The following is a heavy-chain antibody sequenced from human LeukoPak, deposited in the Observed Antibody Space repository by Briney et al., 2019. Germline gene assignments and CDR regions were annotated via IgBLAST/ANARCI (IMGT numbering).Heavy chain of an antibody. J-gene: IGHJ4*02. V-gene: IGHV4-34*01. CDR2: INHSGST. CDR1: GGSFSDSY. Sequence: PSETLSLTCAVYGGSFSDSYWSWLHQPPGKGLEWIGEINHSGSTNYNPSLKSRATISVDTSKNQSSLELRSVTAADTAVYYCARRHSGSDPYYFDYWGQGTPVTVSS. D-gene: IGHD5-12*01. CDR3: ARRHSGSDPYYFDY.